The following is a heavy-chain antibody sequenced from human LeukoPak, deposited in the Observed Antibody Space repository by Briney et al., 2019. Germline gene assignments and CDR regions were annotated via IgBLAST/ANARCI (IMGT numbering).Heavy chain of an antibody. J-gene: IGHJ6*02. CDR1: GFGFGQYE. CDR2: ISVRAGTM. D-gene: IGHD3-22*01. Sequence: PGGSLRLSCAASGFGFGQYEMNWVRQAPGKGLEWIAYISVRAGTMYYGDSAEGRFTISRDDAKNSLYLQMNGLRVEDTAIYYCAKDFPHYYEVPHGMDVWGQGTTATV. V-gene: IGHV3-48*03. CDR3: AKDFPHYYEVPHGMDV.